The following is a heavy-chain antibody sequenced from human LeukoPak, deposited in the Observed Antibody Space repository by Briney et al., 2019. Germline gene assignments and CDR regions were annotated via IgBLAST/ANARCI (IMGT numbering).Heavy chain of an antibody. D-gene: IGHD2-8*01. CDR1: GFSLSTSGVG. J-gene: IGHJ4*02. Sequence: SGPTLVKPTQTLTLTCTFSGFSLSTSGVGVGWIRQPPGKALEWLALIYWNDDKRYSPSLKSRLTITQDTSKNQVVLTMTNMDPVDTATYYCAHRPTAGRVKVYYFDYWGQGTLVTVSS. CDR2: IYWNDDK. CDR3: AHRPTAGRVKVYYFDY. V-gene: IGHV2-5*01.